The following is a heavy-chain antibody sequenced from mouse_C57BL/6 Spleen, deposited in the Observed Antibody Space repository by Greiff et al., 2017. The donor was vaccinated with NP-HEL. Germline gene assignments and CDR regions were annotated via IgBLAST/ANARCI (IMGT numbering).Heavy chain of an antibody. Sequence: QVQLQQSGPELVKPGASVKISCKASGYAFSSSWMNWVKQRPGKGLEWIGRIYPGDGDTNYNGKFKGKATLTADKSSSTAYMQLSSLTSEDSAVYFCARGYDYDYYWGQGTTLTVSS. CDR2: IYPGDGDT. CDR1: GYAFSSSW. CDR3: ARGYDYDYY. J-gene: IGHJ2*01. D-gene: IGHD2-4*01. V-gene: IGHV1-82*01.